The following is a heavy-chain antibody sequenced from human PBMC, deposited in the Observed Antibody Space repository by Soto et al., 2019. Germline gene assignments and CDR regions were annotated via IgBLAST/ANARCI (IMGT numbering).Heavy chain of an antibody. V-gene: IGHV3-66*01. CDR1: GFTVSSNY. Sequence: EVQLVESGGGLVQPGGSLRLSCAASGFTVSSNYMSWVRQAPGKGLEWVSVIYSGGTTYYADSVKGRFTISRDNSKNTLYLQWNGLRAEDTAVYYCAGWGYCGGNSEGEIAYWGQGTLVTVPS. CDR3: AGWGYCGGNSEGEIAY. D-gene: IGHD2-21*02. J-gene: IGHJ4*02. CDR2: IYSGGTT.